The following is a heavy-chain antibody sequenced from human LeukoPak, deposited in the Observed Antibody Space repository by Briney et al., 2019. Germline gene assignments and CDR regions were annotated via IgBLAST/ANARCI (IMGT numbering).Heavy chain of an antibody. CDR1: GGTFSSYA. CDR2: IIPIFGTA. CDR3: ATGDSRGWYVDY. V-gene: IGHV1-69*06. D-gene: IGHD6-19*01. J-gene: IGHJ4*02. Sequence: SVKVSCKASGGTFSSYAISWVRQAPGQGLEWMGRIIPIFGTANYAQKFQGRVTMTEDTSTDTAYMELSSLRSEDTAVYYCATGDSRGWYVDYWGQGTLVTVSS.